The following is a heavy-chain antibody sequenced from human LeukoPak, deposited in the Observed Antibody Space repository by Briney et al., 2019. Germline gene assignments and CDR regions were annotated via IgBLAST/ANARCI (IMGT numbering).Heavy chain of an antibody. CDR2: ISSSSSTI. CDR1: GFTFSNAW. Sequence: GGSLRLSCAASGFTFSNAWMSWVRQAPGKGLEWVSYISSSSSTIYYADSVKGRFTISRDNAKNSLYLQMNSLRADDTAVYYCAGHYGSGNFDYWGQGTLVTVSS. CDR3: AGHYGSGNFDY. V-gene: IGHV3-48*01. D-gene: IGHD3-10*01. J-gene: IGHJ4*02.